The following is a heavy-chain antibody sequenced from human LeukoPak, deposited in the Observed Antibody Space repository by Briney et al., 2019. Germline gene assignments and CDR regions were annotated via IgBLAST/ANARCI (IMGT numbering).Heavy chain of an antibody. CDR1: GYTFTGYY. CDR2: INPNSGGT. D-gene: IGHD1-1*01. J-gene: IGHJ6*03. Sequence: GASVKVSCKASGYTFTGYYMHWVRQAPGQGLEWMGWINPNSGGTNYAQKFQGRVTMTRDTSISTAYMELSRLRSDDTAVYYCARAGTTGTDYYYYMDVWGKGTTVTVSS. V-gene: IGHV1-2*02. CDR3: ARAGTTGTDYYYYMDV.